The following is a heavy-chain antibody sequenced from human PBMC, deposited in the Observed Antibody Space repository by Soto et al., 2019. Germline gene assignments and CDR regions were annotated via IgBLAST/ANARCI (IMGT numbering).Heavy chain of an antibody. CDR2: INRSGVST. D-gene: IGHD1-1*01. CDR3: ARDNGVVQVDY. Sequence: QVQLVQSGAEVKKAGASVKVSCKASGYTFTSYFMHWVRQAPGQGLEWMGIINRSGVSTNYAQKIQGRATMTMDTSTSTVYTEQSSLISDDTAVYYCARDNGVVQVDYWGQATLVTFSS. CDR1: GYTFTSYF. V-gene: IGHV1-46*01. J-gene: IGHJ4*02.